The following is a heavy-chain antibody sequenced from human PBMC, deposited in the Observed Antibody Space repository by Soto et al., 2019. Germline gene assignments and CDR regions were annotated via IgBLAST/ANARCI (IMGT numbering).Heavy chain of an antibody. J-gene: IGHJ6*02. CDR3: ASAHPSIAAAGHWSYYYGMDV. CDR1: GYTFTSYG. V-gene: IGHV1-18*01. Sequence: GASVKVSCKASGYTFTSYGISWVRQAPGQGLEWMGWISAYNGNTNYAQKLQGRVTMTTDTSTSTAYMELRSLRSDDTAVYYCASAHPSIAAAGHWSYYYGMDVWGQGTTVTVSS. D-gene: IGHD6-13*01. CDR2: ISAYNGNT.